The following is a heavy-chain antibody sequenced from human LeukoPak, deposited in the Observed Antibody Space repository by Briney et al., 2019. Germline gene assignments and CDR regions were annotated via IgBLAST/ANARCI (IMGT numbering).Heavy chain of an antibody. Sequence: ASXQVSCKASGYTFTSYDINWVRQATGQGLEWMGWMNPNSGKTGYEQKFQGRVTITRNNTISTDYMELSSLRSEDTAAYYCARVRIRGYNWFDPWGQGTLVTVSS. V-gene: IGHV1-8*03. CDR3: ARVRIRGYNWFDP. CDR1: GYTFTSYD. J-gene: IGHJ5*02. D-gene: IGHD1-14*01. CDR2: MNPNSGKT.